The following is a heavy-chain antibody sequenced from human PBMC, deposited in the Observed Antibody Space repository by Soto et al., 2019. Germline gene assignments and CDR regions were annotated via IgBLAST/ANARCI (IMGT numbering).Heavy chain of an antibody. J-gene: IGHJ5*02. CDR1: GGTFSSYA. D-gene: IGHD3-22*01. Sequence: SVKVSCKASGGTFSSYAISWVRQAPGQGLEWMGGIIPIFGTANYAQKFQGRVTITADESTSTAYMELSSLRSEDTAVYYCAASNLDSSGYYKWFDPWGQGTLVTVSS. V-gene: IGHV1-69*13. CDR2: IIPIFGTA. CDR3: AASNLDSSGYYKWFDP.